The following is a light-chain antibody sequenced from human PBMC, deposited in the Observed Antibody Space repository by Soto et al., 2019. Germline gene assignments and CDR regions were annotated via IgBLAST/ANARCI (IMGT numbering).Light chain of an antibody. CDR2: AAS. Sequence: IQMTQSPSSLSASVGDRVTITCRASQGISNYLAWYQQKPGKVPKLLIYAASTLQSAVPSRFSGSGSCTDFTLTISSLQPEDVATYYCQKYNSALSLTFGGGTKVEIK. CDR3: QKYNSALSLT. J-gene: IGKJ4*01. CDR1: QGISNY. V-gene: IGKV1-27*01.